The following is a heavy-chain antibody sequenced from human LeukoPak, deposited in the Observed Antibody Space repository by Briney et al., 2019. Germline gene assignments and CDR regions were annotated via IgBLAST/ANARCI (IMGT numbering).Heavy chain of an antibody. CDR2: ISYDGSSK. CDR3: ATPTE. J-gene: IGHJ4*02. CDR1: GFTFSSYA. D-gene: IGHD4-17*01. Sequence: PGRSLRLSCAASGFTFSSYAMHWVRQAPGKGLEWVAVISYDGSSKYYADSVKGRFTISRDNSKNTLYLQMNSLRAEDTAVYYCATPTEWGQGTLVTVSS. V-gene: IGHV3-30-3*01.